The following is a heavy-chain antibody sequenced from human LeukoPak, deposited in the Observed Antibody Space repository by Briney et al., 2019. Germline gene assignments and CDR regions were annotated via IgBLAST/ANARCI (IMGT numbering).Heavy chain of an antibody. CDR2: IYHSGST. V-gene: IGHV4-4*02. CDR1: GGSISSSNW. D-gene: IGHD2-21*02. J-gene: IGHJ4*02. Sequence: SETLSLTCAVSGGSISSSNWWSWVRQPPGKGLEWIGEIYHSGSTNYNPSLKSRVTISVDKSKNQFSLRLSSVTAADTAVYYCARDPIVVVTTPSWPLERYWGQGTLVTVSS. CDR3: ARDPIVVVTTPSWPLERY.